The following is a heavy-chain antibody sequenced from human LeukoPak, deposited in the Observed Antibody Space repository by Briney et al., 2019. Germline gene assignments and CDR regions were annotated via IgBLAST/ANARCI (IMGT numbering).Heavy chain of an antibody. J-gene: IGHJ4*02. D-gene: IGHD2-15*01. CDR2: IWYDGRKE. CDR3: ARDPCSARSCPPWD. CDR1: GYTFRRYG. Sequence: GRSQSLSCAASGYTFRRYGMHWARQAPGKGLEWVAAIWYDGRKEYYADSVKGRFTISRDDSKSTLYLQMNSLRDEDTAVYYCARDPCSARSCPPWDWGQGTQVIVSS. V-gene: IGHV3-33*01.